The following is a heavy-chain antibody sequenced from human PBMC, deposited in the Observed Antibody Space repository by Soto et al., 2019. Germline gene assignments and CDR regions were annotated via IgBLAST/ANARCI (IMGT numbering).Heavy chain of an antibody. J-gene: IGHJ2*01. Sequence: QVPLVQSGAEVKKPGASVKVSCKASGYTFNNYCITWVRQAPGQGLEWMGWIGPYNGNTDHAQNFQDRVTMTTDTSTNTAYMELRSLRSDDTALYYCARCYCSVGSCYTCWHFDLWGRGTLVTVSS. V-gene: IGHV1-18*01. D-gene: IGHD2-15*01. CDR2: IGPYNGNT. CDR1: GYTFNNYC. CDR3: ARCYCSVGSCYTCWHFDL.